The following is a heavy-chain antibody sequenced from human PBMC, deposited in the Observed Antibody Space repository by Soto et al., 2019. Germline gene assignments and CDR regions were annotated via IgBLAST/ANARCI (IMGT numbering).Heavy chain of an antibody. V-gene: IGHV1-69*13. D-gene: IGHD2-15*01. CDR3: ARVPALRQKYYFDY. Sequence: ASVKVSCKASHYTFTTYTITWVRQAPGQGLEWVGWIGPNSGTANYAQKFQGRVTITADESTSTAYMELSSLRSEDTAVYYCARVPALRQKYYFDYWGQGTLVTVSS. J-gene: IGHJ4*02. CDR1: HYTFTTYT. CDR2: IGPNSGTA.